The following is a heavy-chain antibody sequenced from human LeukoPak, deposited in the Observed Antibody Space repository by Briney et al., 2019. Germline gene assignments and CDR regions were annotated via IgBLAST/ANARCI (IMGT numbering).Heavy chain of an antibody. CDR2: LNQDGSQK. J-gene: IGHJ4*02. CDR1: GFTLSSYW. Sequence: GGSLRLSCTASGFTLSSYWMTWFRQAPGKGLEWVASLNQDGSQKYYVDSVKGRFTISRDGSKKSLYLQMDSLRVEDTAVYFCARSVDYWGQGILVTVSS. CDR3: ARSVDY. V-gene: IGHV3-7*01.